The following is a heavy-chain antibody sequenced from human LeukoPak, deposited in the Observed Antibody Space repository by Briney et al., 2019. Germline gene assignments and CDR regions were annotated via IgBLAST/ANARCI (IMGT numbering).Heavy chain of an antibody. CDR3: ARQGSGGRAFDI. Sequence: SETLSLTCTVSGGRISRHYWSWIRQPPGKGLEWIAYIDYSGSTNSNPSLKSRVTISVDTSKSQFSLKMTSVTAADTAVYYCARQGSGGRAFDIWGQGTMVTVSS. V-gene: IGHV4-59*08. J-gene: IGHJ3*02. CDR2: IDYSGST. D-gene: IGHD1-26*01. CDR1: GGRISRHY.